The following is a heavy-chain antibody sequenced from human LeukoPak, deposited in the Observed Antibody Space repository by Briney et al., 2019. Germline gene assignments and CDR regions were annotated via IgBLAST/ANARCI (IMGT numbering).Heavy chain of an antibody. CDR1: GFTFSSYA. CDR2: ISGSGGST. D-gene: IGHD1-26*01. Sequence: RTGGSLRLSCAASGFTFSSYAMSWVRQAPGKGLEWVSAISGSGGSTYYADSVKGRFTISRDNSKNTLYLQMDSLRAEDTAVYYCATDRNSGKYYDYWGQGTLVTVSS. CDR3: ATDRNSGKYYDY. J-gene: IGHJ4*02. V-gene: IGHV3-23*01.